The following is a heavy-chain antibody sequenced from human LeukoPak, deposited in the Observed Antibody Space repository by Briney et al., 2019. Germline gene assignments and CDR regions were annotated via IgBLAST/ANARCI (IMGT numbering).Heavy chain of an antibody. V-gene: IGHV3-21*01. CDR1: GFTFSSYS. CDR3: ARVPTAMVEGDY. D-gene: IGHD5-18*01. Sequence: PGGSLRLSCAASGFTFSSYSMNWVRQAPGKGLEWVSSISSSSSYIYYADSVEVRFTISRDNAKNSLYLQMNSLRAEDTAVYYCARVPTAMVEGDYWGQGTLVTVSS. CDR2: ISSSSSYI. J-gene: IGHJ4*02.